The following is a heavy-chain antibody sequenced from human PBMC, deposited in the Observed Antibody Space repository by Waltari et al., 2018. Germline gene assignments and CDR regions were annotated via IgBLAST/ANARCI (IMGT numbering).Heavy chain of an antibody. CDR2: ISSSSSYT. Sequence: EVQLVESGGGLVKPGGSRRLSCAASGLPFSRYNMNWVRQAPGKGLEWVSSISSSSSYTHYADSVKGRFTISRDNAKNSLYLQMNSLRAEDTAVYYCATGGWGFYLDYWGQGTLVTVSS. CDR1: GLPFSRYN. D-gene: IGHD7-27*01. J-gene: IGHJ4*02. CDR3: ATGGWGFYLDY. V-gene: IGHV3-21*01.